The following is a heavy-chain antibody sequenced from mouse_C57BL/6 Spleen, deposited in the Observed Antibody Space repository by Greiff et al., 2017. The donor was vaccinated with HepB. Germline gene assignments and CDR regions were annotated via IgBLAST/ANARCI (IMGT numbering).Heavy chain of an antibody. Sequence: VQLQQSGAELVKPGASVKLSCKASGYTFTSYWMQWVKQRPGQGLEWIGEIDPSDSYTNYNQKFKGKATLTVDTSSITAYMQLSSLTSEDSAVYYCASYDVGGYWGQGTLVTVSA. CDR2: IDPSDSYT. D-gene: IGHD2-3*01. J-gene: IGHJ3*01. CDR3: ASYDVGGY. V-gene: IGHV1-50*01. CDR1: GYTFTSYW.